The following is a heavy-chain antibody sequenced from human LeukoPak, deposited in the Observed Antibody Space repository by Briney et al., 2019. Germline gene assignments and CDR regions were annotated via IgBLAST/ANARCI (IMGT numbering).Heavy chain of an antibody. J-gene: IGHJ4*02. D-gene: IGHD3-22*01. Sequence: PSETLSLTCSVSGGSISSGSYYGSWIRQPAGKGLEWIGRIYTSGSTNYNPSLKSRVTMSFDASNNQFSLRLSSVTAADTAVYYCARVTTGGYYNYWGQGTLVTVSS. V-gene: IGHV4-61*02. CDR3: ARVTTGGYYNY. CDR2: IYTSGST. CDR1: GGSISSGSYY.